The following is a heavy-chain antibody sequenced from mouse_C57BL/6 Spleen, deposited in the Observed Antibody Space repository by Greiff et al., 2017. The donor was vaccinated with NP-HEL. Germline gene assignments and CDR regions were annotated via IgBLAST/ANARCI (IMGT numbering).Heavy chain of an antibody. CDR3: ARSITTVGDYFDY. V-gene: IGHV5-6*01. CDR1: GFTFSSYG. Sequence: EVQRVESGGDLVKPGGSLKLSCAASGFTFSSYGMSWVRQTPDKRLEWVATISSGGSYTYYPDSVKGRFTISRDNAKNTLYLQMSSLKSEDTAMDYCARSITTVGDYFDYWGQGTTLTVSS. CDR2: ISSGGSYT. D-gene: IGHD1-1*01. J-gene: IGHJ2*01.